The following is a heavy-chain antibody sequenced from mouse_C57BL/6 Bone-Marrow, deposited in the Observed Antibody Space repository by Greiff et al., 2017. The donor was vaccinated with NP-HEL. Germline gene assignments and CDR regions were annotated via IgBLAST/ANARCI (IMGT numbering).Heavy chain of an antibody. D-gene: IGHD1-1*01. CDR1: GYTFTSYG. J-gene: IGHJ3*01. Sequence: QVQLQQSGAELARPGASVKLSCKASGYTFTSYGISWVKQRTGQGLEWIGEIYPRSGNTYYNEKFKGKATLTADKSSSTAYMELRSLTSEDSAVYFCARGVYYYGFAYWGQGTLVTVSA. V-gene: IGHV1-81*01. CDR3: ARGVYYYGFAY. CDR2: IYPRSGNT.